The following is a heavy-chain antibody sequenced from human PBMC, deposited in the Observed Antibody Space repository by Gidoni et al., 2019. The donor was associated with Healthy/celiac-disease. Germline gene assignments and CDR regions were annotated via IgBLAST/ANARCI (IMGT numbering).Heavy chain of an antibody. CDR2: ISSSSSYI. J-gene: IGHJ4*02. CDR1: GFPFSSYS. V-gene: IGHV3-21*01. Sequence: EVQLVESGGGLVQPGGSLRLSCAASGFPFSSYSMNWVRQAPGKGLEWVSSISSSSSYIYYADSVKGRFTISRDNAKNSLYLQMNSLRAEDTAVYYCARGGEYYGGNLFDYWGQGTLVTVSS. CDR3: ARGGEYYGGNLFDY. D-gene: IGHD4-17*01.